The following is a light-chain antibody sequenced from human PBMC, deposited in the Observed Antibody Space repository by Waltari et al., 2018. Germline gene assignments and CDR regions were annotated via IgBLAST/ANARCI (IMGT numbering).Light chain of an antibody. CDR3: SLSGGINNFVV. Sequence: QSALTQPPSASGSPGQSVTISCTGASSDRNFNSVLWYQQHPGKAPKIIIYGVTRRPSGVPCRFSGSKSGNTASRTVSGLQVEDEAHYYCSLSGGINNFVVFGGGTKLTVL. CDR1: SSDRNFNS. CDR2: GVT. V-gene: IGLV2-8*01. J-gene: IGLJ2*01.